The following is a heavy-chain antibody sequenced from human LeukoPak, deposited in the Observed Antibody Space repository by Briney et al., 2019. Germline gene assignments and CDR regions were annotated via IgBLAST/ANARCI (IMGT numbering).Heavy chain of an antibody. J-gene: IGHJ4*02. V-gene: IGHV4-34*01. CDR3: ARAHAYSYGNY. Sequence: SETLSLTCAVYGGSFSGYYWSWIRQPPGKGLEWVGEINHSGSTNYNPSLKSRVTISVDTSKNQFSLKLSSVTAADTAVYYCARAHAYSYGNYWGQGTLVTVSS. CDR1: GGSFSGYY. D-gene: IGHD5-18*01. CDR2: INHSGST.